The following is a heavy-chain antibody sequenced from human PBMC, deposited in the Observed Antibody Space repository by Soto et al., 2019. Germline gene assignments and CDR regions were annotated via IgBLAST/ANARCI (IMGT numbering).Heavy chain of an antibody. D-gene: IGHD3-3*01. CDR2: IYYSGST. CDR3: AREDTSYDFWSGSYYYGMDV. Sequence: SETLSLTCTVSGGSISSSSYYWGWIRQPPGKGLEWIGSIYYSGSTYYNPSLKSRVTISVDTSKNQFSLKLSSVTAADTAVYYCAREDTSYDFWSGSYYYGMDVWGQGTTVTVSS. J-gene: IGHJ6*02. V-gene: IGHV4-39*02. CDR1: GGSISSSSYY.